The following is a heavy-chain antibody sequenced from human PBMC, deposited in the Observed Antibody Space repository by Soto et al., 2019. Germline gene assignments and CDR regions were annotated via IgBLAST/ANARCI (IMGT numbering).Heavy chain of an antibody. CDR3: ARYIPGVRYYGMDV. D-gene: IGHD2-2*01. CDR2: IGESGTPT. J-gene: IGHJ6*02. Sequence: GGSLRLSCAASGFTFSAYSMNWVRQAPGKGLEWVSLIGESGTPTYYADSVKGRFTISRDNSGNTLFLEMYSLRAEDTAVYYCARYIPGVRYYGMDVWGQGTTVTVSS. V-gene: IGHV3-23*01. CDR1: GFTFSAYS.